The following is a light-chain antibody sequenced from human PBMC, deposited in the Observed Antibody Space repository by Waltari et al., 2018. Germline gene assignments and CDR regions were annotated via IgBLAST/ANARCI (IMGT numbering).Light chain of an antibody. V-gene: IGLV1-40*01. CDR2: GNT. J-gene: IGLJ1*01. Sequence: QSVLTQPPSLAGAPGERVTISCTGSSANIGAGHEVHWYQQVPGTAPKLLIYGNTNRPSGVPDRVSGSKSGTSASLAITGLQAEDESDYYCQSYDSSGHYVFGSGTKVTVL. CDR1: SANIGAGHE. CDR3: QSYDSSGHYV.